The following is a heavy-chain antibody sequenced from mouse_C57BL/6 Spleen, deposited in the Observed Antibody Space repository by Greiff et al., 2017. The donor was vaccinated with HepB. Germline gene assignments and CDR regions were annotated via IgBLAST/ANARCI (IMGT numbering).Heavy chain of an antibody. CDR3: ARHEDTTVVAHWYFDV. V-gene: IGHV1-62-2*01. CDR2: FYPGSGSI. J-gene: IGHJ1*03. D-gene: IGHD1-1*01. Sequence: QVQLKESGAELVKPGASVKLSCKASGYTFTEYTIHWVKQRSGQGLEWIGWFYPGSGSIKYNEKFKDKATLTADKSSSTVYMELSRLTSEDSAVYFCARHEDTTVVAHWYFDVWGTGTTVTVSS. CDR1: GYTFTEYT.